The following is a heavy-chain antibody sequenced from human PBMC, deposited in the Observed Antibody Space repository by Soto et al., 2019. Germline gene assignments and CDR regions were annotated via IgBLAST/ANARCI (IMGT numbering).Heavy chain of an antibody. J-gene: IGHJ4*02. CDR1: GFTFSSYA. V-gene: IGHV3-30-3*01. CDR3: AREKEIVVVNGFDY. Sequence: LRLSCAASGFTFSSYAMHWVRQAPGKGLEWVAVISYDGSNKYYADSVKGRFTISRDNSKNTLYLQMNSLRAEDTAVYYCAREKEIVVVNGFDYWGQGTLVTVSS. D-gene: IGHD3-22*01. CDR2: ISYDGSNK.